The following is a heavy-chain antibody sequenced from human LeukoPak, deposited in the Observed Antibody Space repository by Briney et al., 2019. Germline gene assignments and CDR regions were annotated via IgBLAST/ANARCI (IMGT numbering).Heavy chain of an antibody. Sequence: GGSLRLSCAASGFTFSSYSMNWVRQAPEKGLEWVSSISSSSSYIYYADSVKGRFTISRDNAKNSLYLQMNSLRAEDTAVYYCARARRVGATHFDYWGQGTLVTVSS. J-gene: IGHJ4*02. CDR1: GFTFSSYS. CDR3: ARARRVGATHFDY. CDR2: ISSSSSYI. V-gene: IGHV3-21*01. D-gene: IGHD1-26*01.